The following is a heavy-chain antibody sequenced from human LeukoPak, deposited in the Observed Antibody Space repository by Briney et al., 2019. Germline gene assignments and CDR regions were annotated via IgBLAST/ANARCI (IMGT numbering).Heavy chain of an antibody. V-gene: IGHV3-23*01. J-gene: IGHJ4*02. D-gene: IGHD4-17*01. CDR1: GFTFSSYA. Sequence: PGGSLRLPCAASGFTFSSYAMSWVRQAPGKGLEWVSTIVNSGGSTYYADSVKGRFTISRDNSKNTVYLQMNSLRAEDTAVYYCAKDIHGDYGGLDYWGQGTLVTVSS. CDR2: IVNSGGST. CDR3: AKDIHGDYGGLDY.